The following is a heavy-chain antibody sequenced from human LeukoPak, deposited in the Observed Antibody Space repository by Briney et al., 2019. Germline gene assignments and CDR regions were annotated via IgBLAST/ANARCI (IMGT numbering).Heavy chain of an antibody. CDR3: ARVRNGGIEY. CDR2: ISSGSSTI. J-gene: IGHJ4*02. V-gene: IGHV3-48*04. CDR1: GFSFSAYS. Sequence: PGGSLRLSCAASGFSFSAYSMNWVRQAPGKGLEWVSYISSGSSTIYYADSVKGRFTISRDNAETSLYLQMNSLRAEDTAVYYCARVRNGGIEYWGQGTLVTVSS.